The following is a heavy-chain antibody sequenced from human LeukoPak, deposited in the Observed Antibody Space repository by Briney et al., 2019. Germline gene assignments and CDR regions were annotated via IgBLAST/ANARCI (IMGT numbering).Heavy chain of an antibody. CDR2: ISGSGGST. D-gene: IGHD4-23*01. CDR1: GFTFSSYA. J-gene: IGHJ4*02. Sequence: GGSLRLSCAASGFTFSSYAMSWVRQAPGRGLEWVSAISGSGGSTYYADSVEGRFTVSRVSPRNTLYLQINSLRAEDTAVHYCAKVSYGANFETNCFDYWGQGTLVTVSP. V-gene: IGHV3-23*01. CDR3: AKVSYGANFETNCFDY.